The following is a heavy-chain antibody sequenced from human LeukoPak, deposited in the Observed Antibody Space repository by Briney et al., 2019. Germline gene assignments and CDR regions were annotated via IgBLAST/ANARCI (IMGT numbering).Heavy chain of an antibody. CDR3: ARGLDYGGNANFDY. D-gene: IGHD4-23*01. CDR2: IYYSGST. CDR1: GGSISSSSYY. Sequence: PSETLSLTCTVSGGSISSSSYYWGWIRQPPGKGLKWIGSIYYSGSTYYNPSLKSRVTISVDTSKNQFSLKLSSVTAADTAVYYCARGLDYGGNANFDYWGQGTLVTVSS. V-gene: IGHV4-39*01. J-gene: IGHJ4*02.